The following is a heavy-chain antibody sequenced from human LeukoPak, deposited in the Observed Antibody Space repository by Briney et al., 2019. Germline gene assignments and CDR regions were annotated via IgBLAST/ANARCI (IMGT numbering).Heavy chain of an antibody. CDR1: GYIFTNYG. D-gene: IGHD6-13*01. J-gene: IGHJ5*02. CDR2: ISANNGEK. Sequence: GASVKVSCRASGYIFTNYGITWVRQAPGQGLEWMTWISANNGEKNFAQKFQGRVTMMTDSSTSTAYMELRSLTSDDTAVYYCARASTRAAATGYDPWGQGSLVTVSS. CDR3: ARASTRAAATGYDP. V-gene: IGHV1-18*01.